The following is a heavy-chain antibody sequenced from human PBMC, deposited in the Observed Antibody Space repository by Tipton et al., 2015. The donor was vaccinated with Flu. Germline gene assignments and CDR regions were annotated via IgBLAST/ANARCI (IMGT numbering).Heavy chain of an antibody. CDR2: INHSGST. CDR1: GGSFSGYY. Sequence: TLSLTCAVYGGSFSGYYWSWIRQTPGKGLGWIGEINHSGSTNYNPSLKSRVTISVDTSKNQFSLSVTAADTGVYYCARRRDGYNCFDSWGQGTLVTVSS. D-gene: IGHD5-24*01. V-gene: IGHV4-34*01. CDR3: ARRRDGYNCFDS. J-gene: IGHJ4*02.